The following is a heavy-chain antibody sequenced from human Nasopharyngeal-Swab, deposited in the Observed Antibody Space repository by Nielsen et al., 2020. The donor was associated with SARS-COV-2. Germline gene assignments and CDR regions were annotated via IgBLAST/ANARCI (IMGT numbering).Heavy chain of an antibody. CDR3: ARGGGYCSSTSCPNWFDP. CDR1: GGTFSSYA. V-gene: IGHV1-69*13. D-gene: IGHD2-2*01. Sequence: SVKVSCKASGGTFSSYAISWVRQAPGQGLEWMGGTIPIFGTANYAQKFQGRVTITADESTSTAYMELSSLRSEDTAVYYCARGGGYCSSTSCPNWFDPWGQGTLVTVSS. CDR2: TIPIFGTA. J-gene: IGHJ5*02.